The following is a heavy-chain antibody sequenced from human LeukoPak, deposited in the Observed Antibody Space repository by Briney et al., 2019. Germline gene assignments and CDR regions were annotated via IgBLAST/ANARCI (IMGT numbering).Heavy chain of an antibody. J-gene: IGHJ4*02. Sequence: GGSLRLSCAASGFTFSKYDMSWVRQGPGKGPEWVSGINNSGGRTYYADSVKGRFTISRDNSKNTLYLQMNSLRAEDTAVYHCAAMGPASDWGQGTLVTVSS. CDR2: INNSGGRT. V-gene: IGHV3-23*01. CDR1: GFTFSKYD. CDR3: AAMGPASD. D-gene: IGHD2-2*01.